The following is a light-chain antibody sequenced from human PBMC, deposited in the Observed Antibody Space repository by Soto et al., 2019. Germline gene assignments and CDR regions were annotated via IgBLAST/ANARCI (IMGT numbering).Light chain of an antibody. V-gene: IGLV2-8*01. J-gene: IGLJ1*01. Sequence: QSVLTHPPSASGSPGQSVTIACTGTSSDVGYYNYVSWYQQPPGKAPKLLIYDVSKRPSGVPDRFSGSKSGNTASLTVSGLQAEDEGDYYCSSYAGSNYPYVFGTGTKVTAL. CDR2: DVS. CDR1: SSDVGYYNY. CDR3: SSYAGSNYPYV.